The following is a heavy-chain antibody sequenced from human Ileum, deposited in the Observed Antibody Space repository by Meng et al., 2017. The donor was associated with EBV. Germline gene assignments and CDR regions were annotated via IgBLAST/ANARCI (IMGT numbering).Heavy chain of an antibody. CDR1: GFTFSSYW. Sequence: VPLLGSGGGLVQPGGSLRLSCAASGFTFSSYWMHWVRQAPGKGLVWVSRINSDGSNTNYADSVKGRFTISRDNAKNTLYLQMNSLRAEDTAMYYCAISITVTTDYWGQGTLVTGSS. CDR3: AISITVTTDY. J-gene: IGHJ4*02. V-gene: IGHV3-74*02. CDR2: INSDGSNT. D-gene: IGHD4-17*01.